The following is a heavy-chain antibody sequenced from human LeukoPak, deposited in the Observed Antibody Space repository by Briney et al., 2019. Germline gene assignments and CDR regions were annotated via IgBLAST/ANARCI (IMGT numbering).Heavy chain of an antibody. CDR1: GGSVSSGSYY. J-gene: IGHJ5*02. CDR2: IYYSGST. D-gene: IGHD3-22*01. V-gene: IGHV4-61*01. Sequence: SETLSLTCTVSGGSVSSGSYYWSWIRQPPGKGLEWIGNIYYSGSTNYNPSLKSRVTISLDTSKNQFSLKLSSVIAADTAVYYCAREVYYYDSSGNWFDPWGQGTLVTVSS. CDR3: AREVYYYDSSGNWFDP.